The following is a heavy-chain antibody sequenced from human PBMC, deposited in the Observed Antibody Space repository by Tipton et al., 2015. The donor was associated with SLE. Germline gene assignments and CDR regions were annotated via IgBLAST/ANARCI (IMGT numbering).Heavy chain of an antibody. CDR3: AKGSENWGLPDF. CDR1: TITVTSNY. D-gene: IGHD7-27*01. V-gene: IGHV3-7*01. J-gene: IGHJ4*02. Sequence: SLRLSCAASTITVTSNYMTWVRQAPGKGLEWVANINQNGSEKNYLDAVKGRFSISRDNIEGSLYLEMNSLRAEDTAVYYCAKGSENWGLPDFWGQGTLVTVS. CDR2: INQNGSEK.